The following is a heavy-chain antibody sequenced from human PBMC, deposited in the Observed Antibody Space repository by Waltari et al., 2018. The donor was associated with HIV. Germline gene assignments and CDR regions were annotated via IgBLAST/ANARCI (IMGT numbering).Heavy chain of an antibody. D-gene: IGHD6-19*01. Sequence: QVQLQESGPGLVKSSQTLSLTCNVSGASIPSGNYFWSWVRQSAGKRLEWIGRISTSGSTNYNTTLKSRVTIVLDTSNNHIALRLKSVTAADTAVYYCVRDALFYKYYRYSSEDDCYSRWFDPWGQGTLVTVSS. CDR2: ISTSGST. CDR3: VRDALFYKYYRYSSEDDCYSRWFDP. CDR1: GASIPSGNYF. V-gene: IGHV4-61*02. J-gene: IGHJ5*02.